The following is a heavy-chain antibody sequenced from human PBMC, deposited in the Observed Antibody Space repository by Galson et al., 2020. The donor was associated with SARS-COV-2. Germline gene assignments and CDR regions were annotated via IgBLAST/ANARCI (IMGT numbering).Heavy chain of an antibody. CDR3: AKDLWAAPDAFDI. CDR2: ISGSGGST. V-gene: IGHV3-23*01. J-gene: IGHJ3*02. CDR1: GFTFSSYA. D-gene: IGHD6-6*01. Sequence: GESLKISCAASGFTFSSYAMSWVRQAPGKGLEWVSAISGSGGSTYYADSVKGRFTISRDNSKNTLYLQMNSLRAEDTAVYYCAKDLWAAPDAFDIWGQGTMVTVSS.